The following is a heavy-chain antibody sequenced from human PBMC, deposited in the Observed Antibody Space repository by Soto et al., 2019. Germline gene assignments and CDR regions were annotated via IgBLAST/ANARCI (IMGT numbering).Heavy chain of an antibody. V-gene: IGHV4-31*03. Sequence: SETLSLTCTVSGGSISSGGYYWSWIRQHPGKGLEWIGYIYYSGSTYYNPSLKSRVTISVDTSKNQFSLKLSSVTAADTAVYYCARAPYDFWSGYGYYMDVWGKGTTVTVSS. CDR3: ARAPYDFWSGYGYYMDV. CDR2: IYYSGST. J-gene: IGHJ6*03. CDR1: GGSISSGGYY. D-gene: IGHD3-3*01.